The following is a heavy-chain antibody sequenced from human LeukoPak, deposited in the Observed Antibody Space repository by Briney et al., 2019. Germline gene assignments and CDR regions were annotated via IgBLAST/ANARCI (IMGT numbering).Heavy chain of an antibody. CDR3: TRQQLDAFDI. CDR2: INSDGSST. CDR1: GFTFSTYW. D-gene: IGHD6-13*01. J-gene: IGHJ3*02. V-gene: IGHV3-74*01. Sequence: GGSLRLSCAASGFTFSTYWMHWVRQAPGTGLVWASRINSDGSSTTYADSVKGRFTISRDNAKNTLSLQMNSLRAEDTAVYYCTRQQLDAFDIWGPGTMVTVSS.